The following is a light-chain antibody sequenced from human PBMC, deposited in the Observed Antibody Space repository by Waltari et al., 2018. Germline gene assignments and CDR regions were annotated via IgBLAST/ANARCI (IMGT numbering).Light chain of an antibody. J-gene: IGKJ4*01. Sequence: VLTQSPDFQSVTPKQKVTITCRASQDISTSLHWYQQKPDQSPKLLIKYASESFSGVPSRFSGSGSGTHFTLTINRLEAEDAATYYCQQSRSFPLTFGGGTKVEIK. V-gene: IGKV6-21*01. CDR1: QDISTS. CDR2: YAS. CDR3: QQSRSFPLT.